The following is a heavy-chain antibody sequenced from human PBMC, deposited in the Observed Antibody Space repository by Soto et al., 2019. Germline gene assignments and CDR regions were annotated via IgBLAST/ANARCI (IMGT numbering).Heavy chain of an antibody. J-gene: IGHJ6*02. CDR3: ATRGGNCSSTSCYGNYYYYGMDV. CDR2: INPSGGST. D-gene: IGHD2-2*01. CDR1: GYTFTSYY. Sequence: ASVKVSCKASGYTFTSYYMHWVRQAPGQGLEWMGLINPSGGSTSYAQKFQGRVTMTRDTSTSTVYMELSSLRSEDTAVYYCATRGGNCSSTSCYGNYYYYGMDVWGQGTTVTVSS. V-gene: IGHV1-46*01.